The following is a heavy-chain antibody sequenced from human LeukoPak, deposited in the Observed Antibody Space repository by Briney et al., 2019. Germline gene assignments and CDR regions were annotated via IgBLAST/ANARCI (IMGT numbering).Heavy chain of an antibody. J-gene: IGHJ4*02. V-gene: IGHV3-23*01. CDR1: GFTFSSYA. CDR3: AKDRGTMIAFDY. Sequence: GGSLRLSCAASGFTFSSYAMSWVRQAPGKGLEGVSAIIGRGGSTYYADSVKGRLTIPRDNSKNTLYLKMNTLRAEDTAVFYCAKDRGTMIAFDYWGQGTLVTVSS. CDR2: IIGRGGST. D-gene: IGHD3-22*01.